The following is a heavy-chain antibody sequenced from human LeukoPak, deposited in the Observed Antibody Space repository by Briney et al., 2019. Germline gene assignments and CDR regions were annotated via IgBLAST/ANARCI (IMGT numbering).Heavy chain of an antibody. CDR2: IFHSGST. Sequence: SETLSLTCTVSGASISNYYWSWIRQPPGKGLEWIGYIFHSGSTNYNPSLKSRVTISVDTSKNQLSLKLSSVTAADTAVYYCARGAPGGNDYGDYWGQGTLVTVSS. CDR3: ARGAPGGNDYGDY. J-gene: IGHJ4*02. CDR1: GASISNYY. V-gene: IGHV4-59*01.